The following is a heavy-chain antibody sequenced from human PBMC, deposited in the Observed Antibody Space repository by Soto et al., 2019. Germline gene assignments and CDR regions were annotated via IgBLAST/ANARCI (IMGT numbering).Heavy chain of an antibody. CDR2: ISWDGGST. CDR1: GFTFDDYT. J-gene: IGHJ6*02. D-gene: IGHD6-6*01. Sequence: GGSLRLSCAASGFTFDDYTMHWVRQAPGKGLEWVSLISWDGGSTYYADSVKGRFNISRDNSKNSLYLQMNSLRTEDTALYYCAKGYSSSSFYYYGMDVWGQGTTVTVSS. V-gene: IGHV3-43*01. CDR3: AKGYSSSSFYYYGMDV.